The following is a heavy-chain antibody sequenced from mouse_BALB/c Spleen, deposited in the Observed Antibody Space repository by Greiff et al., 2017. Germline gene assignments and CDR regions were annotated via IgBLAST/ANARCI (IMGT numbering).Heavy chain of an antibody. CDR2: INPSNGGT. J-gene: IGHJ2*01. V-gene: IGHV1S81*02. CDR3: TRALYYYFDY. D-gene: IGHD1-1*01. Sequence: QGQLQQPGAELVKPGASVKLSCKASGYTFTSYYMYWVKQRPGQGLEWIGGINPSNGGTNFNEKFKSKATLTVDKSSSTAYMQLSSLTSEDSAVYYCTRALYYYFDYWGQGTTLTVSS. CDR1: GYTFTSYY.